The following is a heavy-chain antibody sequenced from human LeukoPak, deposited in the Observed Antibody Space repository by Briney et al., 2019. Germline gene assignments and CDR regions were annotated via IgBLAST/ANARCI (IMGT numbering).Heavy chain of an antibody. D-gene: IGHD5-12*01. CDR2: IQKDGSEK. J-gene: IGHJ4*02. CDR1: GFAFGRYL. CDR3: ARDSGNSGYDVHDY. V-gene: IGHV3-7*01. Sequence: GGSLRLSCAASGFAFGRYLMTWVRQAPGKGLECVANIQKDGSEKNYVDSVKGRFTISSDNAKNSLYLQMNSLRAEDTAVYYCARDSGNSGYDVHDYWGQGTLVTVSS.